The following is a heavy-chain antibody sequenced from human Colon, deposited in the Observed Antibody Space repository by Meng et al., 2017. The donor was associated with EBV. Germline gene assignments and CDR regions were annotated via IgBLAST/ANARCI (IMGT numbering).Heavy chain of an antibody. CDR2: TYYRSKWYN. CDR3: ARVAVGISSFDY. D-gene: IGHD1-26*01. V-gene: IGHV6-1*01. Sequence: QHSRPGLLKPSTHLYSTCVNYGGSVSSNSAAWNWIRQYPSRGLEWLGRTYYRSKWYNDYAVSVKSRITINPDTSKNQFSLQLNSVTPEDTAVYYCARVAVGISSFDYWGQGTLVTVSS. CDR1: GGSVSSNSAA. J-gene: IGHJ4*02.